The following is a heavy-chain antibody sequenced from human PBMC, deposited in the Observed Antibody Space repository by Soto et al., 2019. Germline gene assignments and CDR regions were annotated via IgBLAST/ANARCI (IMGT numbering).Heavy chain of an antibody. CDR3: AKDRRSGSYYGAFDI. J-gene: IGHJ3*02. D-gene: IGHD1-26*01. CDR2: ISYDGSNK. V-gene: IGHV3-30*18. Sequence: VAVISYDGSNKYYADSEKGRFTISRDNSKNTLYLQMNSLRAEDTAVYYCAKDRRSGSYYGAFDIWGQGTMVTVSS.